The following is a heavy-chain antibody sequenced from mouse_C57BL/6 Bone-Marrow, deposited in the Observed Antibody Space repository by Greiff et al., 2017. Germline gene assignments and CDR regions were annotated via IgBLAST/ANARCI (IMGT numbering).Heavy chain of an antibody. V-gene: IGHV10-1*01. J-gene: IGHJ4*01. CDR1: GFSFNTYA. CDR3: VRGIYAMDY. Sequence: EVKVEESGGGLVQPKGSLKLSCAASGFSFNTYAMNWVRQAPGKGLEWVARIRSKSKNYATYYAESVNDRFTISRDDSESMLYLQMNNLKTEDTAMYYCVRGIYAMDYWGQGTSVTVSS. CDR2: IRSKSKNYAT.